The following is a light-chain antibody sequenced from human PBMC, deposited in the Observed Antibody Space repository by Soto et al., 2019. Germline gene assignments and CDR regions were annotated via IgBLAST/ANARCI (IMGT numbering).Light chain of an antibody. Sequence: EIVLTQSPATLSLSPGERATLSCRASQSVSSYLAWYQQKPGQAPRLLIYDASNRATGIPARFSGSGSGTDFTLTISSLEPEDFAVYYCQQRSNWPSCFGGGTKVEIK. V-gene: IGKV3-11*01. CDR2: DAS. CDR1: QSVSSY. CDR3: QQRSNWPSC. J-gene: IGKJ4*01.